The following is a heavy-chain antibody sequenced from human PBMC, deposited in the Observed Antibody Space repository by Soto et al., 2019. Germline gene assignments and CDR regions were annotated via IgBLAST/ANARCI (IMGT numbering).Heavy chain of an antibody. CDR3: ARDLTRYSSSWGYYYYGMDV. Sequence: SETLSLTCTVSGGSISSGDYYWSWIRQPPGKGREWIGYIYYSGSTYYNPSLKSRVTISVDTSKNQFSLKLSSVTAADTAVYYCARDLTRYSSSWGYYYYGMDVWGQGTTVTVSS. V-gene: IGHV4-30-4*01. J-gene: IGHJ6*02. CDR1: GGSISSGDYY. CDR2: IYYSGST. D-gene: IGHD6-13*01.